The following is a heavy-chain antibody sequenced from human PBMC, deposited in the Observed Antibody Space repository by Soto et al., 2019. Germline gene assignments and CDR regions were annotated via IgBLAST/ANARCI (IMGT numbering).Heavy chain of an antibody. J-gene: IGHJ1*01. CDR1: GGSFSGYY. D-gene: IGHD3-3*01. Sequence: QVQLQQWGAGLLKPSETLSLTCAVYGGSFSGYYWSWIRQPPGKGLEWIGEINHSGSTNYNPSLKSRVTISVDTSKNQFSLKLSSVTAADTAVYYCARGFRRWSNTAEYFQHWGQGTLVTVSS. CDR3: ARGFRRWSNTAEYFQH. V-gene: IGHV4-34*01. CDR2: INHSGST.